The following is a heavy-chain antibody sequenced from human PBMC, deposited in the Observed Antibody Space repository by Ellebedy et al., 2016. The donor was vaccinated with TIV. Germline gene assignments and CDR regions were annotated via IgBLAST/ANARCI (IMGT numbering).Heavy chain of an antibody. Sequence: GESLKISCAASRFTFSIYNLNWVRQAPGKGLEWVSSISNSGSYIYYADSVKGRFTISRDSAKNSLYLQMNSLRAEDTAVYYCARDPGPDSSFDAFDIWGQGTMVTVSS. J-gene: IGHJ3*02. CDR1: RFTFSIYN. CDR3: ARDPGPDSSFDAFDI. D-gene: IGHD6-6*01. V-gene: IGHV3-21*01. CDR2: ISNSGSYI.